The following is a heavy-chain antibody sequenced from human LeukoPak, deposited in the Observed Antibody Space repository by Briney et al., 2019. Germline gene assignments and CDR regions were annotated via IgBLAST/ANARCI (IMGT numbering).Heavy chain of an antibody. CDR2: IIPIFGTA. CDR3: ARGSEAARPSTLGY. CDR1: GGTFSSYA. D-gene: IGHD6-6*01. J-gene: IGHJ4*02. V-gene: IGHV1-69*05. Sequence: SVKVSCKASGGTFSSYAISWVRQAPGQGLEWMGGIIPIFGTANYAQKFQGRVTMTRDTSTSTVYMELSSLRSEDTAVYYCARGSEAARPSTLGYWGQGTLVTVSS.